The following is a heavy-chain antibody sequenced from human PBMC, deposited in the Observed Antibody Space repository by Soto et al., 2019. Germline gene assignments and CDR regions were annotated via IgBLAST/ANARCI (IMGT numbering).Heavy chain of an antibody. CDR2: ISSSSSYI. V-gene: IGHV3-21*01. CDR1: GFTSSSYS. D-gene: IGHD2-15*01. Sequence: GGSLRLSCAASGFTSSSYSMNWVRQAPGKGLEWVSSISSSSSYIYYADSVKGRFTISRDNAKNSLYLQMNSLRAEDTAVYYCARLGGYCSGGSCPYGMDVWGQGTTVTVSS. J-gene: IGHJ6*02. CDR3: ARLGGYCSGGSCPYGMDV.